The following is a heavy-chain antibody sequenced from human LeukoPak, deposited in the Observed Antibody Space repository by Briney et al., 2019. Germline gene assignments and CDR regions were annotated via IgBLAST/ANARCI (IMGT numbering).Heavy chain of an antibody. CDR2: VNPRNGGT. V-gene: IGHV1-2*02. CDR3: ARDIDYYDRSGYCYPRYYHMDV. Sequence: ASVKVSCKASGYTFTGYYIHWVRQAPGQGLEWMGWVNPRNGGTKFAQRFQGRVTMTRDTSISTAYMELSSLKSDDTAVYYCARDIDYYDRSGYCYPRYYHMDVWGQGTTVTISS. CDR1: GYTFTGYY. D-gene: IGHD3-22*01. J-gene: IGHJ6*03.